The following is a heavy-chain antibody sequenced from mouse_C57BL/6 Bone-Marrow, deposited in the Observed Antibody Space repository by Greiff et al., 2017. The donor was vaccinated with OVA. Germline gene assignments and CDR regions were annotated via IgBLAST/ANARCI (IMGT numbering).Heavy chain of an antibody. D-gene: IGHD1-1*01. CDR3: ATGAGDVTTGVEYYAMDY. J-gene: IGHJ4*01. Sequence: VKLMESGPGLVAPSQSLSITCTVSGFSLTSYGVSWVRQPPGKGLEWLGVIWGDGSTNYHSALISRLSISKDNSKSQVFLKLNRLQTDDTATYYCATGAGDVTTGVEYYAMDYWGEGTSVTASS. CDR1: GFSLTSYG. V-gene: IGHV2-3*01. CDR2: IWGDGST.